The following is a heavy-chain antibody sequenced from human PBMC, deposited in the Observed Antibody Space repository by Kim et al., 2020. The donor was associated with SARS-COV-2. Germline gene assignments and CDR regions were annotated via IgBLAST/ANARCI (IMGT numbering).Heavy chain of an antibody. D-gene: IGHD3-3*01. V-gene: IGHV4-30-4*01. CDR2: VYYSGYT. Sequence: SETLSLTCTVSGGSIISTDYYWSWIRQPPGKGLEWIGYVYYSGYTYYKPSFTSRVTISLDTSRNQFSLKLTSVTAADTAVYYCVREVRDFWSGTPAQKFDYWGQGTLVTVSS. CDR3: VREVRDFWSGTPAQKFDY. J-gene: IGHJ4*02. CDR1: GGSIISTDYY.